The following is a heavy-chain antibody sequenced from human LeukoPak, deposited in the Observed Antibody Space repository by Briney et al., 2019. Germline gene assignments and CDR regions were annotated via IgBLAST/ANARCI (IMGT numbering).Heavy chain of an antibody. CDR2: IYISGST. CDR3: ARDPENYTPGNWFDP. D-gene: IGHD1-7*01. Sequence: SETLSLTCTVSGASISSYFWSWIRLPAGKGLEWIGRIYISGSTNQNPSLKSRGTMSVDTSKNQYSLKLSSVTAADTAVYYCARDPENYTPGNWFDPWGQGILVTVSS. J-gene: IGHJ5*02. CDR1: GASISSYF. V-gene: IGHV4-4*07.